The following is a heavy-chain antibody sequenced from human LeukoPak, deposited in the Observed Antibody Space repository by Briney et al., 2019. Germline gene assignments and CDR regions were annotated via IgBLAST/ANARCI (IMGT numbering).Heavy chain of an antibody. V-gene: IGHV3-23*01. CDR1: GFTFSSYA. CDR3: VRTEWLGYYFDY. Sequence: GGSLRLSCAASGFTFSSYAMSWVRQAPGKGLEWVSAISGSGGSTCYADSVKGRFTISRDNSKNTLYLQMNSLRAEDTAVYYCVRTEWLGYYFDYWGQGTLVTVSS. D-gene: IGHD3-3*01. CDR2: ISGSGGST. J-gene: IGHJ4*02.